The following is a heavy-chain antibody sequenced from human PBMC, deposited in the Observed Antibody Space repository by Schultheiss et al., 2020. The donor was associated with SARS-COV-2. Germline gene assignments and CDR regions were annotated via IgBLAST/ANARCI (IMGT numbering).Heavy chain of an antibody. Sequence: GGSLRLSCIASGFTFSSHAMFWVRRAPGKGLEWVALISHDGNHKFYADSVKGRFTISRDNAKNSLYLQMNSLRDEDTAVYYCARDVAGTDYWGQGTLVTVSS. CDR3: ARDVAGTDY. V-gene: IGHV3-30*03. J-gene: IGHJ4*02. CDR1: GFTFSSHA. D-gene: IGHD6-13*01. CDR2: ISHDGNHK.